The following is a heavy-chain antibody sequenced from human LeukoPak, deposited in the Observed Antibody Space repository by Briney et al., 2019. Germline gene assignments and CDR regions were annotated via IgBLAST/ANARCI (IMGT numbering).Heavy chain of an antibody. CDR1: GFTFSSYG. Sequence: PGGSLRLSCAASGFTFSSYGMNWVRQAPGKGLEWVSSISSSSSYIYYADSVKGRFTISRDDAKNSLYLQMNSLRAEDTAVYYCARDNTVTPGYWGQGTLVTVSS. V-gene: IGHV3-21*01. CDR2: ISSSSSYI. J-gene: IGHJ4*02. D-gene: IGHD4-17*01. CDR3: ARDNTVTPGY.